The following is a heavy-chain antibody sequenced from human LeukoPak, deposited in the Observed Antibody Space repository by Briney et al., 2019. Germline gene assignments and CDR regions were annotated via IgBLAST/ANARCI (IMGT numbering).Heavy chain of an antibody. Sequence: PSQTLSLTCTVSGASISSGGYFWSWVRQLPGMGLEWIGYIHYSGSTNYNPSLKSRVTISVDTSKNQFSLKLSSVTAADTAVYYCASSHYDILTGSFQNWFDPWGQGTLVTVSS. CDR3: ASSHYDILTGSFQNWFDP. CDR2: IHYSGST. CDR1: GASISSGGYF. J-gene: IGHJ5*02. V-gene: IGHV4-30-4*08. D-gene: IGHD3-9*01.